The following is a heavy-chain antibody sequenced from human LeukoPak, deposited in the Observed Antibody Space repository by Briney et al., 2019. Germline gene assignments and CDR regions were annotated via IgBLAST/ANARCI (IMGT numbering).Heavy chain of an antibody. CDR2: MNPNSGNT. V-gene: IGHV1-8*01. CDR3: ARGLTTEYSSSSLDFDY. CDR1: GHTFTSYD. J-gene: IGHJ4*02. Sequence: GASVKVSRKASGHTFTSYDINWVRQATGQGLEWMGWMNPNSGNTGYAQKFQGSVTMTRNTSISTDYMELSSMRSEDTAVYYCARGLTTEYSSSSLDFDYWGQGTLVTVSS. D-gene: IGHD6-6*01.